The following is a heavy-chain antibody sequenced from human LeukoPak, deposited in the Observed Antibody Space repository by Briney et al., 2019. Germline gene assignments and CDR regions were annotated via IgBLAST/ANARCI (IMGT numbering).Heavy chain of an antibody. D-gene: IGHD5-12*01. V-gene: IGHV3-7*01. CDR3: ARHLGGIVAYAFDI. J-gene: IGHJ3*02. CDR1: GLTLSTHW. CDR2: IKGDGSQN. Sequence: GGSLRLSCAASGLTLSTHWMSWVRQAPGKGLEWVANIKGDGSQNSYVDSVRGRFTISRDNAKNSLYLQMNSLRAEDTAVYYCARHLGGIVAYAFDIWGQGTMVTVSS.